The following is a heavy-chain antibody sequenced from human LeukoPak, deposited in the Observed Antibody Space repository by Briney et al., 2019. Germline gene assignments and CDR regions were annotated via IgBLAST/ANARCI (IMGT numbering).Heavy chain of an antibody. D-gene: IGHD5-12*01. J-gene: IGHJ4*02. CDR3: AREVVATIRNRGYFDY. CDR2: IIPIFGTA. V-gene: IGHV1-69*13. CDR1: GGSFSSYA. Sequence: ASVKVSCRASGGSFSSYAISWVRQAPGQGLEWMGGIIPIFGTANYAQKFQGRVTITADESTSTAYMELSSLRSEDTAVYYCAREVVATIRNRGYFDYWGQGTLVTVSS.